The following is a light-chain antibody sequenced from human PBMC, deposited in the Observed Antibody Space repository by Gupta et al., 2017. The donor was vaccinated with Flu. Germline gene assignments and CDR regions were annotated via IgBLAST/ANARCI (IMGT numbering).Light chain of an antibody. CDR2: QAS. CDR1: QGMFTY. CDR3: QQYNSYRS. Sequence: DIQLTQSPSALSASVGDRVTITCRASQGMFTYLAWYQQKPGKAPKLLIYQASTLATGVPSRFSGSGSGIEFTLTISSPQPDDFATYYCQQYNSYRSFGQGTKVEI. V-gene: IGKV1-5*03. J-gene: IGKJ1*01.